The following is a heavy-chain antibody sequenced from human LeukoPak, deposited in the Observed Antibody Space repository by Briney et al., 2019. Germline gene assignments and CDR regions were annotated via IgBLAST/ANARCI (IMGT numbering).Heavy chain of an antibody. CDR1: GGSISSYY. CDR3: ARHEVGYCSGGSCPYYFDY. J-gene: IGHJ4*02. CDR2: IYYSGNT. Sequence: PSETLSLTCTVSGGSISSYYWSWIRRPPGKGLEWIGHIYYSGNTRYNPSLMSRVTILVDMSKNHFSLKLTSVTAADTAVYYCARHEVGYCSGGSCPYYFDYWGQGTLVTVSS. D-gene: IGHD2-15*01. V-gene: IGHV4-59*08.